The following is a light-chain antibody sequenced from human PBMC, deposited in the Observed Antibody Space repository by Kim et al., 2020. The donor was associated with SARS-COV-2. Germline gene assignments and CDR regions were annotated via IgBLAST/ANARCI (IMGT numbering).Light chain of an antibody. J-gene: IGLJ2*01. CDR1: RLGDKY. Sequence: SYELTQPPSVSVSPGQTASITCSGDRLGDKYVCWYQQKPGQSPVLVIYQDAKRPSGIPERFSGSNSGNTATLTISGTQAIDEADYYCQAWDSSTAVFGGGTQLTVL. CDR3: QAWDSSTAV. V-gene: IGLV3-1*01. CDR2: QDA.